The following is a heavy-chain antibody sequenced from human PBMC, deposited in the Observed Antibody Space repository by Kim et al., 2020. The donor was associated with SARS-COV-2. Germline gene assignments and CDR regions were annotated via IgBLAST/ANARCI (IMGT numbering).Heavy chain of an antibody. CDR3: TIILLGAVTRDY. D-gene: IGHD2-21*02. V-gene: IGHV3-73*01. Sequence: GGSLRLSCAVSGFTFSGSAMHWVRQASGKGLEWVGRIRSKANSYATVYGASVKGRFTISRDDSKNTAYLQMNSLKTEDTAVYYCTIILLGAVTRDYWGQGTLVTVSS. CDR1: GFTFSGSA. CDR2: IRSKANSYAT. J-gene: IGHJ4*02.